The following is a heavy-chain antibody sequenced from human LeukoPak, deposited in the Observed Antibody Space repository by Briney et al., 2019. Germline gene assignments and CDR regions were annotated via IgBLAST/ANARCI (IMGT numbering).Heavy chain of an antibody. V-gene: IGHV3-23*01. CDR2: ISGSGGRT. D-gene: IGHD3-22*01. J-gene: IGHJ4*02. CDR1: GLTFSNYA. Sequence: GGSLRLSCAASGLTFSNYAMSWVRQAPGKGLEWVSAISGSGGRTDYADSVKGRFTISRDNSKNTLYLRMNSLRAEDTAVYYCAKVNYYDSTGFFDYWGQGTLVTVSS. CDR3: AKVNYYDSTGFFDY.